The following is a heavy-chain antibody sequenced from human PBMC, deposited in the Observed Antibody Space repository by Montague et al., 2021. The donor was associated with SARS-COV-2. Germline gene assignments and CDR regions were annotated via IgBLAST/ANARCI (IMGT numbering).Heavy chain of an antibody. CDR1: GGSTNNYY. CDR3: ARGRFYYDSGELGS. V-gene: IGHV4-4*07. Sequence: SETLSLTCTVSGGSTNNYYWSWIRQPAGKGLEWIGRIHASGISTYNPSLKTRVTMSVDTSKNQFSLKLSSVTAADTAVYYCARGRFYYDSGELGSWGQGTLVTVSS. D-gene: IGHD3-22*01. CDR2: IHASGIS. J-gene: IGHJ5*02.